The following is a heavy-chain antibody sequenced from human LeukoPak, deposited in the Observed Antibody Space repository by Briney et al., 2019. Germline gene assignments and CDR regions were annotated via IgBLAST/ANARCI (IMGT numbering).Heavy chain of an antibody. V-gene: IGHV1-8*01. CDR3: AKDRHYYDSSGYDYFDY. CDR2: MNPNNGNT. J-gene: IGHJ4*02. D-gene: IGHD3-22*01. CDR1: GFTFTSYD. Sequence: ASVKVSCKASGFTFTSYDINWVRQASGQGLEWMGWMNPNNGNTGYAQKFQGRVTMTGDTSISTAYMELRGLRSEDTAVYYCAKDRHYYDSSGYDYFDYWGQGTLVTVS.